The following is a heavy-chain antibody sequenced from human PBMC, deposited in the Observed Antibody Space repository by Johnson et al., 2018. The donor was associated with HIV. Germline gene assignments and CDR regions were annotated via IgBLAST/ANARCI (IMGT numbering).Heavy chain of an antibody. D-gene: IGHD4-17*01. Sequence: QVQVVESGGGLVKPGESLRLSCAASGFTFNDYYISWIRQAPGKGLECVSYISSSGSNKYYADSVKGRFTISRDNAKNSLYRQMNSLGAEDTAGYYCARDSTPWGGDYGSFDIWGQGTMVTVSS. V-gene: IGHV3-11*04. CDR1: GFTFNDYY. J-gene: IGHJ3*02. CDR3: ARDSTPWGGDYGSFDI. CDR2: ISSSGSNK.